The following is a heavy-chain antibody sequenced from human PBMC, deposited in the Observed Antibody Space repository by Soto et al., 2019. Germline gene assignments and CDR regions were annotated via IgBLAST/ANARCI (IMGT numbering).Heavy chain of an antibody. J-gene: IGHJ6*02. CDR2: LSGSGGST. D-gene: IGHD1-20*01. CDR1: GFTFSSYA. Sequence: EVQLLESGGGLVQPGGSLRLSCAASGFTFSSYAMSWVRQAPGKGLEWVSALSGSGGSTYYADAVKGRFTISRDNSKNTLYLQMNSLRAEDKAVYYCAKDRDNWNYYYGIDVWGQGTTVTVSS. CDR3: AKDRDNWNYYYGIDV. V-gene: IGHV3-23*01.